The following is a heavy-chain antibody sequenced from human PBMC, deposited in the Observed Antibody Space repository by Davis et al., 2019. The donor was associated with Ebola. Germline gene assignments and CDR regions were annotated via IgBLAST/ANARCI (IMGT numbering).Heavy chain of an antibody. J-gene: IGHJ5*02. V-gene: IGHV4-34*01. Sequence: PGGSLRLSCAVYGGSFSGYYWSWIRQPPGKGLEWIGEINHSGSINYNPSLKSRVTISVDTSKNQFSLKLSSVTAADTAVYYCARGRGWFDPWGQGTLVTVSS. CDR2: INHSGSI. CDR1: GGSFSGYY. CDR3: ARGRGWFDP.